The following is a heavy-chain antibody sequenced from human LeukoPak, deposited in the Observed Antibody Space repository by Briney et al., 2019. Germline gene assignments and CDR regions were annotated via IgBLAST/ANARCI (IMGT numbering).Heavy chain of an antibody. D-gene: IGHD6-19*01. J-gene: IGHJ4*02. CDR1: GGSFSGYY. V-gene: IGHV4-34*01. CDR2: IKHSGST. Sequence: SETLSLTCAVYGGSFSGYYWSWIRQPPGKGLEWIGEIKHSGSTNYNPSLKSRVTISVDTSTNHFSLKLSSVAAADAAVYYCARGLRAGGSFWGQGTLVTVSS. CDR3: ARGLRAGGSF.